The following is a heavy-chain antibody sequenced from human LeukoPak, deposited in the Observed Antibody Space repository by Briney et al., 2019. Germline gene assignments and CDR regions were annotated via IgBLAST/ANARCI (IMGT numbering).Heavy chain of an antibody. CDR3: AKVPAHYYDPFYYGMDV. D-gene: IGHD3-22*01. V-gene: IGHV3-30-3*01. CDR2: ISYDGSNK. CDR1: GFTFSSYA. J-gene: IGHJ6*02. Sequence: GGSLRLSCAASGFTFSSYAMHWVRQAPGKGLEWVAVISYDGSNKYYADSVKGRFTISRDNSKNTLYLQMNSLRAEDTAVYYCAKVPAHYYDPFYYGMDVWGQGTTVTVSS.